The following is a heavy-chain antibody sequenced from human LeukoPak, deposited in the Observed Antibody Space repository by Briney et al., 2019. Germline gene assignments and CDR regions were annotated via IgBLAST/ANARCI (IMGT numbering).Heavy chain of an antibody. J-gene: IGHJ4*02. CDR1: GYTFTGYY. V-gene: IGHV1-2*02. Sequence: GASVKVSCKASGYTFTGYYMHWVRQAPGQGLEWMGWINPNSGGTNYAQKFQGRVTMTRDTSISTAYMELSRLRSDDTAVYYCARADYVWGSYLPTYYFDYWGQGTLVTVSS. D-gene: IGHD3-16*02. CDR2: INPNSGGT. CDR3: ARADYVWGSYLPTYYFDY.